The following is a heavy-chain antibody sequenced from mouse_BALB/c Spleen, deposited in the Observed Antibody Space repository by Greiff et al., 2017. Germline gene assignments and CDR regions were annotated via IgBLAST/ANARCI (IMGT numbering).Heavy chain of an antibody. CDR3: AGGDWYFDV. J-gene: IGHJ1*01. CDR2: ISNGGGST. V-gene: IGHV5-12-2*01. CDR1: GFTFSSYT. Sequence: DVKLVESGGGLVQPGGSLKLSCAASGFTFSSYTMSWVRQTPEKRLEWVAYISNGGGSTYYPDTVKGRFTISRDNAKNTLYLQMSSLKSEDTAMYYCAGGDWYFDVWGAGTTVTVSS.